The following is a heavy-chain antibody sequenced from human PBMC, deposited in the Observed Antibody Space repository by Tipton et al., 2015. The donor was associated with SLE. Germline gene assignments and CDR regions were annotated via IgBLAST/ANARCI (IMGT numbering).Heavy chain of an antibody. CDR3: ARGYCSSGSCQRGYYFDY. D-gene: IGHD2-15*01. V-gene: IGHV4-59*08. J-gene: IGHJ4*02. Sequence: LRLSCTVSGGSISSYYWSWIRQPPGKGLEWIGYIYHSGSTNYNPSLKSRITISVDTSKNQFSLKLSSVTAADTAVYHCARGYCSSGSCQRGYYFDYWGQGTLVTVSS. CDR2: IYHSGST. CDR1: GGSISSYY.